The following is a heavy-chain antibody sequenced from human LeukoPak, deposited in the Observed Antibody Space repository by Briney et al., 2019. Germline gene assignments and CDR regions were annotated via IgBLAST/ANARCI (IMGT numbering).Heavy chain of an antibody. D-gene: IGHD1/OR15-1a*01. J-gene: IGHJ4*02. CDR1: GGTFSTHP. CDR2: IIPTLGMA. Sequence: SVKVSCKASGGTFSTHPISWVRQAPGQGLEWMGKIIPTLGMASYAQRFQGRVTITAEDSTSTAYMDLSSLTSDDTAVYYCAREGFGDWEQLPFEHWGQGTLVSVSS. V-gene: IGHV1-69*04. CDR3: AREGFGDWEQLPFEH.